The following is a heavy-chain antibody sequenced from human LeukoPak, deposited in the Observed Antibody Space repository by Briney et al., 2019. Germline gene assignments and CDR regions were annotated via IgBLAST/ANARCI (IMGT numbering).Heavy chain of an antibody. Sequence: PGGSLRLSCAASGFTFSSYRMTWVRQAPGKGLEWVSSISSSSSYIYYADSVKGRFTISRDNAKNSLYLQMNSLRAEDTAVYYCARDLFLSYGDYQFDYWGQGTLVTVSS. J-gene: IGHJ4*02. CDR1: GFTFSSYR. D-gene: IGHD4-17*01. V-gene: IGHV3-21*01. CDR3: ARDLFLSYGDYQFDY. CDR2: ISSSSSYI.